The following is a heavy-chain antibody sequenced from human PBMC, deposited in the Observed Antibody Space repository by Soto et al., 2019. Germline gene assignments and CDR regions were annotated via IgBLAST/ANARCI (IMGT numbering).Heavy chain of an antibody. V-gene: IGHV4-59*01. CDR2: IYYSGST. D-gene: IGHD6-19*01. Sequence: SETLSLTCTVSGGSISSYYWILIRQPPGKGLEWIGYIYYSGSTNYNPSLKSRVTISVDTSKNQFSLKLSSVTAADTAVYYCARGWWLDRTPYFDYWGQGTLVTVSS. CDR3: ARGWWLDRTPYFDY. CDR1: GGSISSYY. J-gene: IGHJ4*02.